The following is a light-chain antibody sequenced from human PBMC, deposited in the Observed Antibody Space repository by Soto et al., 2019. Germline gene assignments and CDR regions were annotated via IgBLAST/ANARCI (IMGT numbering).Light chain of an antibody. CDR2: AVT. Sequence: QSALTQPASVSGSPGQPITISCTGTSSDGGGYDYVSWYQQHPGKAPKLMIYAVTNRPSGVSNRFSGSKSGNTASLTISGLQAEDEADYYCSSHTTSSTLVFGGGTQLTVL. J-gene: IGLJ2*01. V-gene: IGLV2-14*01. CDR1: SSDGGGYDY. CDR3: SSHTTSSTLV.